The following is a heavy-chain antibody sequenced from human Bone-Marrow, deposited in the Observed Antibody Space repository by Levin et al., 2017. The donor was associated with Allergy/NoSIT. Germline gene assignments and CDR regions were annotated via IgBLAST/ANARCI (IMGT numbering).Heavy chain of an antibody. CDR3: AGLVRGY. D-gene: IGHD3-10*01. Sequence: ETLSLTCAASGFTFSSYSMHWVRQAPGKGLEWISYISSSSDTIYYADSVRGRFTISRDSAKNSLYLQMNSLRDEDTAIYYCAGLVRGYWGQGTLVTVSS. J-gene: IGHJ4*02. V-gene: IGHV3-48*02. CDR1: GFTFSSYS. CDR2: ISSSSDTI.